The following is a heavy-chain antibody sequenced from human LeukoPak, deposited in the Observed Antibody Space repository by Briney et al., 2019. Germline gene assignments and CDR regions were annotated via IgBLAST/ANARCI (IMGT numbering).Heavy chain of an antibody. D-gene: IGHD4-11*01. V-gene: IGHV3-23*01. CDR1: GFTFNNYA. CDR2: ISSSGSDK. CDR3: AKNARVTPRPDYFDY. J-gene: IGHJ4*02. Sequence: GGSLRLSCAASGFTFNNYAMSWVRRAPGKGLEWVSAISSSGSDKYYADPVKGRFTVSRDNFRNTLYLQMNNLRVEDTAVYYCAKNARVTPRPDYFDYWGQGTLVTVSS.